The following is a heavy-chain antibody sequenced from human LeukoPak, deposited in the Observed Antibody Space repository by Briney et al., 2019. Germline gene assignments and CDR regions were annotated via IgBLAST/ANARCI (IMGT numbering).Heavy chain of an antibody. CDR2: IYHSGST. D-gene: IGHD6-13*01. Sequence: SETLSLTCTVSGGSISSSSYYWGWIRQPPGKGLEWIGSIYHSGSTYYNPSLKSRVTISVDTSKNQFSLKLSSVTAADTAVYYCARVFSSSWFWAVDYWGQGTLVTVSS. V-gene: IGHV4-39*07. J-gene: IGHJ4*02. CDR3: ARVFSSSWFWAVDY. CDR1: GGSISSSSYY.